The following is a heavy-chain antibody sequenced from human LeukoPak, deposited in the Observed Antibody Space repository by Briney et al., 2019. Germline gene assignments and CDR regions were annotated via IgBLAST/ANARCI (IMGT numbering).Heavy chain of an antibody. V-gene: IGHV4-61*01. D-gene: IGHD4-17*01. CDR2: IYYSGST. CDR1: GYSISSGYY. Sequence: PSETLSLTCAVSGYSISSGYYWSWIRQPPGKGLEWIGYIYYSGSTNYNPSLKSRVTISVDTSKNQFSLKLSSVTAADTAVYYCARVDYGDYGDAFDIWGQGTMVTVSS. CDR3: ARVDYGDYGDAFDI. J-gene: IGHJ3*02.